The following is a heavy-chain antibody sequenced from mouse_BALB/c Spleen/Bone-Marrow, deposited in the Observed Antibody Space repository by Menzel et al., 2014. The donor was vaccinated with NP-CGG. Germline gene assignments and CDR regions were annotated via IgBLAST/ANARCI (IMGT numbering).Heavy chain of an antibody. CDR2: ILPGRGST. V-gene: IGHV1-9*01. J-gene: IGHJ4*01. Sequence: VHLVESGAELMKPGASVKISCKATGYTFSSYWIEWVKQRPGHGLEWTGEILPGRGSTNYNEKFKGKATFTSDTSSNTAYMQLSSLTSEDSAVYYCARWDTTAMDYWGQGTSVTVSS. CDR3: ARWDTTAMDY. CDR1: GYTFSSYW. D-gene: IGHD1-1*01.